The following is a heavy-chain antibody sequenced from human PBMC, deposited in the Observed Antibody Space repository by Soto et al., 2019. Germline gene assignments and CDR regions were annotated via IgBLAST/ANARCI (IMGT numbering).Heavy chain of an antibody. J-gene: IGHJ4*02. CDR2: ISYSGTT. V-gene: IGHV4-30-4*01. CDR1: GGSISSGNYY. CDR3: ATMGTPVTGLYYFDY. Sequence: QVQLQESGPGLVKPSQTLSLTCTVSGGSISSGNYYWSWIRQPPGKGLEWIGFISYSGTTHYSASLRSRVSISVDTSKKQFSLDLSSVTAADTAVYYCATMGTPVTGLYYFDYWGQRTLVTVSS. D-gene: IGHD4-17*01.